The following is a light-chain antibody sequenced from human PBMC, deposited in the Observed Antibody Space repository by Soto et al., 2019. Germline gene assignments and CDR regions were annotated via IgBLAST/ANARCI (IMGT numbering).Light chain of an antibody. J-gene: IGLJ2*01. Sequence: QSVLTQPASVSGSPGQSITIYCTGTSSDVGGYDYVSWYQQHPGKAPKLMIYDISNRPSGVSDRFSGSKSANTASLTISGLQAEDEADYYCSSFTASNTAVFGAGTKLTVL. CDR3: SSFTASNTAV. V-gene: IGLV2-14*01. CDR1: SSDVGGYDY. CDR2: DIS.